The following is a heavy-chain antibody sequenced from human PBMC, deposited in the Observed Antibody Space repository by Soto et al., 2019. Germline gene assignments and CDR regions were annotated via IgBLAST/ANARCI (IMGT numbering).Heavy chain of an antibody. D-gene: IGHD1-26*01. J-gene: IGHJ4*02. V-gene: IGHV3-15*02. CDR1: GFIFGDAW. CDR2: VTRRTDGETT. CDR3: VAGSPFEY. Sequence: DVQLEDSGGAWVRPGGSLRLSCTGSGFIFGDAWLSWVRQAPGKGLAWVARVTRRTDGETTDYAAPVTGRFTIPRDVSKPTVYLQMTSLKIEDTGIYYCVAGSPFEYWGQGTLVTVSS.